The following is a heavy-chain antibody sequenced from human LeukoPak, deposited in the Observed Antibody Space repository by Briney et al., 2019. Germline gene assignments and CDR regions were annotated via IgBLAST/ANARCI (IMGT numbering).Heavy chain of an antibody. V-gene: IGHV3-23*01. CDR3: ARDLPRNLGGSDI. D-gene: IGHD1-14*01. CDR1: DFTFSTYG. Sequence: GGSLRLSCAASDFTFSTYGMSWVRQAPGKGLEWVSSISGGGGSTYYADSVKGRFTISRDNAKNSLYLQMNSLRAEDTAVYYCARDLPRNLGGSDIWGQGTMVTVSS. J-gene: IGHJ3*02. CDR2: ISGGGGST.